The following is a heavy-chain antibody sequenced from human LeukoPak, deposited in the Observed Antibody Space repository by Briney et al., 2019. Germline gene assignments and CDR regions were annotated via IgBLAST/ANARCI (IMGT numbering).Heavy chain of an antibody. CDR3: AKPTGYSSGWYMNFDY. CDR2: ISTSGGST. V-gene: IGHV3-23*01. Sequence: GGSLRLSCATSGFTFSTYAMTWVRRAPGKGLGWVSAISTSGGSTHYADSVKGRFTIYRDNSKNTLYLQMDRLRAEDTAVYYCAKPTGYSSGWYMNFDYWGQGTLVTVSS. CDR1: GFTFSTYA. D-gene: IGHD6-19*01. J-gene: IGHJ4*02.